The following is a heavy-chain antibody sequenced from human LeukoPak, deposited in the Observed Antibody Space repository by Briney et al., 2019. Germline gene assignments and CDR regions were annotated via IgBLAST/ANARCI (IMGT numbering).Heavy chain of an antibody. CDR2: ISRGGNTI. CDR1: GFTFSDFY. D-gene: IGHD3-22*01. J-gene: IGHJ4*02. CDR3: ASRTDGGYAYYFDH. V-gene: IGHV3-11*01. Sequence: PGGSLRLSCAASGFTFSDFYMSWIRQAPGKGPEWISYISRGGNTIYYADSVKGRFTISRDNAKNSLYLQMNSLRGDDTAVYYCASRTDGGYAYYFDHWGQGTLVTVSS.